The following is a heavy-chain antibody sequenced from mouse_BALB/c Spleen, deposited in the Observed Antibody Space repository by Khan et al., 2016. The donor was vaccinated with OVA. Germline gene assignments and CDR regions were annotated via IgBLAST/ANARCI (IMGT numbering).Heavy chain of an antibody. Sequence: VQLNESGPGLVKPSQSLSLTCTVTGYSITSGYAWNWIRQFPGNKLEWMGYISYSGSTNYNPSLRSRISITRDTSKNQFFLQLNSVTTEDTATYYGIRKYYNRYAMDYWGQGTSVTVSS. V-gene: IGHV3-2*02. CDR1: GYSITSGYA. CDR3: IRKYYNRYAMDY. CDR2: ISYSGST. J-gene: IGHJ4*01. D-gene: IGHD1-1*01.